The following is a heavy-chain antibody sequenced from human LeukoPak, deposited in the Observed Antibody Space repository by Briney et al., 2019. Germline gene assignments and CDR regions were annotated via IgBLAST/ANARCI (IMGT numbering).Heavy chain of an antibody. J-gene: IGHJ5*02. CDR2: IYYSGST. Sequence: SETLSLTCTVSGDSISSSSYYWGWVRQPPGKGLEWLGSIYYSGSTYYNPSLKSRVTISVDTSNNQFSLKLSSVTAADTAVYYCARDGEIVVVPAAIMRRNWFDPWGQGTLVTVAS. D-gene: IGHD2-2*02. CDR1: GDSISSSSYY. CDR3: ARDGEIVVVPAAIMRRNWFDP. V-gene: IGHV4-39*07.